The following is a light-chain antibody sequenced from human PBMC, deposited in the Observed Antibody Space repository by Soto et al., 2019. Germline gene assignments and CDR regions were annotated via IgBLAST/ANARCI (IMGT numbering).Light chain of an antibody. CDR3: QARSA. V-gene: IGKV1-12*01. CDR2: GSS. Sequence: DLQMTQSPSSVSASVGDSVTITCRASQGVSDWVAWYQQKPGEAPKLLIYGSSSLLSGVPSRFSGTRSGTDFTLTISSLEPEHSAVYYCQARSAFGLGTRLEIK. CDR1: QGVSDW. J-gene: IGKJ5*01.